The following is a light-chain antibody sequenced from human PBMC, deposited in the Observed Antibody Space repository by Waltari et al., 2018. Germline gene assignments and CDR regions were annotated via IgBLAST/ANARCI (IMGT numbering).Light chain of an antibody. CDR2: YDS. CDR1: NIESKS. Sequence: SYVLTQPPSVSVAPGKTASITCGGNNIESKSVHWYQQKPGQAPILVISYDSDRPQGFPERFSGSNAGNTATLTISRVEAGDEADYYCQVWDANTDPGVFGTGTEVTVL. V-gene: IGLV3-21*04. CDR3: QVWDANTDPGV. J-gene: IGLJ1*01.